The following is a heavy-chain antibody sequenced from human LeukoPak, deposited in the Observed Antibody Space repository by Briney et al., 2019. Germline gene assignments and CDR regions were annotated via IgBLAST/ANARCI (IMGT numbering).Heavy chain of an antibody. D-gene: IGHD6-13*01. J-gene: IGHJ5*02. V-gene: IGHV4-59*01. Sequence: SETLSLTCSVSGDSLNSYYWSWIRQPPGKGLEWIGYIYHSGSTNYNPSLKSRVTLSVDTSKNQFSLRLTSVTAADTAVYYCARALRQQLVTGWFDPWGQGTLVTVSS. CDR3: ARALRQQLVTGWFDP. CDR2: IYHSGST. CDR1: GDSLNSYY.